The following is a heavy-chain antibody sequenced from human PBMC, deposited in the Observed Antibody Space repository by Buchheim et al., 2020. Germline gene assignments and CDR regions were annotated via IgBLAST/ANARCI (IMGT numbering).Heavy chain of an antibody. D-gene: IGHD3-3*01. CDR3: ARGGGNYYDFWSGYVGYYMDV. J-gene: IGHJ6*03. CDR1: GFTFSSYW. Sequence: EVQLVESGGGLVQPGGSLRLSCAASGFTFSSYWMSWVRQAPGKGPEWVANIKQDGSEKYYVDSVKGRFTISRDNAKNSLYLQMNSLRAEDTAVYYCARGGGNYYDFWSGYVGYYMDVWGKGTT. CDR2: IKQDGSEK. V-gene: IGHV3-7*01.